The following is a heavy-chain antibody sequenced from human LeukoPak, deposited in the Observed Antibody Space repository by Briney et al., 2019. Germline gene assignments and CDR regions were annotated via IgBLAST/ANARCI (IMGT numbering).Heavy chain of an antibody. V-gene: IGHV4-59*08. Sequence: SETLSLTCAVYGGSFSGHYWTWIRQPPGKELEWIGYIYYSGSTNYNPSLKSRVTISVDTSKNQFSLKLSSVTAADTAVYYCARHDVTAAGHMYYFDYWGQGTLVTVSS. J-gene: IGHJ4*02. CDR1: GGSFSGHY. CDR3: ARHDVTAAGHMYYFDY. D-gene: IGHD6-13*01. CDR2: IYYSGST.